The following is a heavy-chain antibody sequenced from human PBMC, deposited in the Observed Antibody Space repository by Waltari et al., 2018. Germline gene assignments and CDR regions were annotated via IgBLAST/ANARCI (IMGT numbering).Heavy chain of an antibody. J-gene: IGHJ5*02. V-gene: IGHV4-38-2*01. CDR3: ARCSSRDGYT. CDR1: GYSISSGYY. D-gene: IGHD5-12*01. CDR2: IYHSGST. Sequence: QVQLQESGPGLVKPSETLSLTCAVSGYSISSGYYWGWIRQPPGKGLEWIGSIYHSGSTHYNPALKSRVTIAGDTAKNQFARKASSVTAADTAVYYWARCSSRDGYTWGQGTLVTVSA.